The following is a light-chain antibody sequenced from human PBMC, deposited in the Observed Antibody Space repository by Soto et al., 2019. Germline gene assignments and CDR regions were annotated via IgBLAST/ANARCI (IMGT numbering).Light chain of an antibody. Sequence: EIVLTQSPGTLSLSPGERATLSCRASQSVRSSYLAWYQQKLGQAPRLLIYGVSNRATGIPDRFSGSGSGKDFTLTISRLESEDFAVYYCQQYGTSPRTCGQGIKVEIK. CDR3: QQYGTSPRT. CDR1: QSVRSSY. CDR2: GVS. V-gene: IGKV3-20*01. J-gene: IGKJ1*01.